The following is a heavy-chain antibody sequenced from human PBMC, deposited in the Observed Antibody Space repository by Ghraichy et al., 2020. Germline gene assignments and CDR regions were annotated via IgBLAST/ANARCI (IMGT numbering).Heavy chain of an antibody. Sequence: GSLRLSCAVSGYSVSSEFYWAWIRQSPGKGLEWIATIHQSGTTHYNPSLKSRVSISMDTSKNYFSLRLSSVTAADTAVYYCARDAFGMDAWGQGTTVTVSS. CDR2: IHQSGTT. CDR3: ARDAFGMDA. V-gene: IGHV4-38-2*02. J-gene: IGHJ6*02. CDR1: GYSVSSEFY.